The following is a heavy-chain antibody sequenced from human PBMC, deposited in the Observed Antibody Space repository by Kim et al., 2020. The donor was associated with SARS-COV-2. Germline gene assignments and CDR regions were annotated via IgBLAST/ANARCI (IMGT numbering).Heavy chain of an antibody. CDR3: ARGSVVRGVVGLISPYFYYVMDV. CDR2: ISGYNGYT. V-gene: IGHV1-18*01. Sequence: ASVKVSCKASGYTFTNYGISWVRQAPGQGLEWMGWISGYNGYTNYAQELQGRVTMTTDTSTTTAYMELGRLKSDDTAVYYCARGSVVRGVVGLISPYFYYVMDVWGQGTTFTVSS. D-gene: IGHD3-10*01. J-gene: IGHJ6*02. CDR1: GYTFTNYG.